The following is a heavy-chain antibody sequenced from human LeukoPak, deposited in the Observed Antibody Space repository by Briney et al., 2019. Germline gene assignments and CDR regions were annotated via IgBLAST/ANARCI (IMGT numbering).Heavy chain of an antibody. J-gene: IGHJ4*02. V-gene: IGHV3-7*01. Sequence: PGGSLRLSCAASGFTLTSFWMNWIRQAPGKGLELVANIKYDGSERYYVDSVKGRFTISRDNAKNSLYLQMNSLRAEDTAVYYCARRILLDYWGQGTLVTVSS. CDR3: ARRILLDY. CDR1: GFTLTSFW. CDR2: IKYDGSER. D-gene: IGHD3-3*02.